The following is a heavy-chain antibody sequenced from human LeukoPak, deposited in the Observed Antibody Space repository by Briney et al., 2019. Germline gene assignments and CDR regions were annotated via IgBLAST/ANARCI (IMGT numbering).Heavy chain of an antibody. D-gene: IGHD3-3*02. J-gene: IGHJ3*01. V-gene: IGHV1-69*13. CDR3: VRPDRIFGVPAAFDA. Sequence: SVKVSCKASGGSFSDYPINWVRQAPGQGLEWLGGIIPEYSASNYAQAFQGRVTITADESTNTVYMEMSGLRPDDTAVYYCVRPDRIFGVPAAFDAWGQGTLVAVSS. CDR1: GGSFSDYP. CDR2: IIPEYSAS.